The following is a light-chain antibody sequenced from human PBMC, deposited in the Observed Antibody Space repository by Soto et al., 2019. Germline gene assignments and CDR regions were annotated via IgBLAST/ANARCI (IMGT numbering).Light chain of an antibody. Sequence: DIQLTQSPSTLSASVGDRVTITCRASQSVTDWLAWYQQKPGKAPKLLIYDASSLQSGVPSRFSGSGSGTEFSLTISSLQPDDFATYYCQQYYRSCTFGQGTKEEIK. CDR2: DAS. J-gene: IGKJ2*02. CDR1: QSVTDW. V-gene: IGKV1-5*01. CDR3: QQYYRSCT.